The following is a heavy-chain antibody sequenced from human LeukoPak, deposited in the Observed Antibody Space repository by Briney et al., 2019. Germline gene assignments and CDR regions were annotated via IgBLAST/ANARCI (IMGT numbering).Heavy chain of an antibody. D-gene: IGHD6-13*01. Sequence: GGSLRLSCAASGFTFSSSAMSWVRQAPGKGLEWVSSISGSGSGGSTYSTDSVKGRFTISRDNSKNTLYLQMNSLRAEDTAVYYCARGGNPYSSSWYYFDYWGQGTLVTVSS. CDR2: ISGSGSGGST. CDR1: GFTFSSSA. V-gene: IGHV3-23*01. CDR3: ARGGNPYSSSWYYFDY. J-gene: IGHJ4*02.